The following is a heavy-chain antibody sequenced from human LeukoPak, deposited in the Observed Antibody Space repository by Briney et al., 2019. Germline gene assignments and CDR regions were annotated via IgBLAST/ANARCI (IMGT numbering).Heavy chain of an antibody. D-gene: IGHD3-3*01. V-gene: IGHV5-51*01. Sequence: GESLNISCKGSGYSFTSYWIGWVRQMPGEGLEWMGIIYPGDSDTRYSPSFQGQVTISADKSISTAYLQWSSLKASDTAMYYCARGNYDFWSGYYSPFDYWGQGTLVTVSS. CDR1: GYSFTSYW. CDR2: IYPGDSDT. J-gene: IGHJ4*02. CDR3: ARGNYDFWSGYYSPFDY.